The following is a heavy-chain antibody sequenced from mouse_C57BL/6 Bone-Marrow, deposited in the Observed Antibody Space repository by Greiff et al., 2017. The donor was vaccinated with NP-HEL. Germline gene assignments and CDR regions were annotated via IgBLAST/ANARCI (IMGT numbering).Heavy chain of an antibody. Sequence: QVQLQQSGAELVRPGSSVKLSCKASGYTFTSYWMDWVKQRPGQGLEWIGNIYPSDSETHYNQKFKDKATLTVDKSSSTAYMQLSSLTSEDSAVYYCARGGRYYYGSDAMDYWGQGTSVTVSS. D-gene: IGHD1-1*01. CDR1: GYTFTSYW. J-gene: IGHJ4*01. CDR3: ARGGRYYYGSDAMDY. V-gene: IGHV1-61*01. CDR2: IYPSDSET.